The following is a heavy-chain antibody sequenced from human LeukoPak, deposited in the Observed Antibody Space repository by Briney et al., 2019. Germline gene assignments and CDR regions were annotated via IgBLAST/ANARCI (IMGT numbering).Heavy chain of an antibody. CDR1: GYSFTNYW. V-gene: IGHV5-51*01. J-gene: IGHJ5*02. Sequence: GESLKISCKGSGYSFTNYWFGWVRQLPGKGLEWMGVIYPGDSDTRYSPSFQGQVTISADKSINTAYLQWSSLKASDTAIYYCARLHRNDGTGTRYNWFDPWGQGTLVTVSS. CDR2: IYPGDSDT. D-gene: IGHD1-7*01. CDR3: ARLHRNDGTGTRYNWFDP.